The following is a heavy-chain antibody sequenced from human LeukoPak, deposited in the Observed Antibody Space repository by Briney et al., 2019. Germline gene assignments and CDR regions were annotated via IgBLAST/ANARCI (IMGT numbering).Heavy chain of an antibody. J-gene: IGHJ6*02. CDR3: ARGGRQWLVLVSYYYGMDV. CDR2: MNPNSGNT. V-gene: IGHV1-8*02. Sequence: RASVKVSCKASGYTFTGYYMHWVRQAPGQGLEWMGWMNPNSGNTGYAQKFQGRVTMTRNTSISTAYMELSSLRSEDTAVYYCARGGRQWLVLVSYYYGMDVWGQGTTVTVSS. CDR1: GYTFTGYY. D-gene: IGHD6-19*01.